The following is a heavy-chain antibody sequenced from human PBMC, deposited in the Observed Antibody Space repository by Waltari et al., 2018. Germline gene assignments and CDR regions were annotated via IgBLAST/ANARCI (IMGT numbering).Heavy chain of an antibody. D-gene: IGHD3-10*01. CDR2: IYFSGST. Sequence: QVRLQESGPGLMKPSETLSLTCTVSAASISSYYWSWIRQPPGKGLEWIAYIYFSGSTSYNPSLKSRVAISGDTSKKQFSLRLSSVTAADTAVYYCARGDTSNWFASYFDFWGQGILVSVSS. V-gene: IGHV4-59*01. CDR3: ARGDTSNWFASYFDF. CDR1: AASISSYY. J-gene: IGHJ4*02.